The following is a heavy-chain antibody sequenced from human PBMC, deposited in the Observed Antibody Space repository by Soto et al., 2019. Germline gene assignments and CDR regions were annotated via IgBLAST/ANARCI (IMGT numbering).Heavy chain of an antibody. D-gene: IGHD6-13*01. CDR2: IYYSGST. Sequence: SETLSLTCTVSGGSISSYYWSWIRQPPGKGLEWIGYIYYSGSTNYNPSLKSRVTISVDTSKNQFSLKLSSVTAADTAVYYCARYSTLSPWGVAAAVDLLDYWGQGTLVTVSS. CDR1: GGSISSYY. CDR3: ARYSTLSPWGVAAAVDLLDY. V-gene: IGHV4-59*01. J-gene: IGHJ4*02.